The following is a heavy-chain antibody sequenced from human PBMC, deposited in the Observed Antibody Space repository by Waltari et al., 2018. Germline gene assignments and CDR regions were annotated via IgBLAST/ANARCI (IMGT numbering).Heavy chain of an antibody. Sequence: QVQLQQWGAGQLQPSETLSLTCAVYGGSFSGYYWGWFRQPPGKGLEWIGAINHNGNRNHNPSLRSRITMLVDTSRSQFSLKVNSVTAADTAVYYCVRLEDCSGPGGNCYSGDSFALDVWGQGTTVTVSS. CDR2: INHNGNR. CDR3: VRLEDCSGPGGNCYSGDSFALDV. V-gene: IGHV4-34*02. CDR1: GGSFSGYY. J-gene: IGHJ6*02. D-gene: IGHD2-15*01.